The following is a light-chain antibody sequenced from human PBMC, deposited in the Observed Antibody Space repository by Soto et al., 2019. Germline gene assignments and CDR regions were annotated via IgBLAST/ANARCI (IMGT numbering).Light chain of an antibody. CDR2: AAS. V-gene: IGKV1D-12*01. CDR3: QKANSFPLT. J-gene: IGKJ4*02. CDR1: QGISGW. Sequence: DIQMTQSPSSVSSSVGDRVTITCRARQGISGWLAWYQQKPGNAPKLLIYAASSLQSGSPSRLSGSGSATHLTLTITGLPSQDFATYHCQKANSFPLTLGGGTNGDIK.